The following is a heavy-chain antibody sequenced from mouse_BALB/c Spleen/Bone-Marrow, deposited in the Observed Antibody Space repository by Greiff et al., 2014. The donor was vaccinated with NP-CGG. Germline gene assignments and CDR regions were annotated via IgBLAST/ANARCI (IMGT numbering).Heavy chain of an antibody. V-gene: IGHV1-74*04. J-gene: IGHJ4*01. CDR1: GYTFTSYW. CDR2: IDPSDSET. D-gene: IGHD2-4*01. CDR3: ARFPIYYDSGGAMDY. Sequence: VKLQESGAELVKPGAPVKLSCKASGYTFTSYWMNWVKQRPGRGLEWIGRIDPSDSETHYNQKFKDKATLTVDKSSSTAYIQPSILTSDDSTVYYCARFPIYYDSGGAMDYWGQGTSVTVSS.